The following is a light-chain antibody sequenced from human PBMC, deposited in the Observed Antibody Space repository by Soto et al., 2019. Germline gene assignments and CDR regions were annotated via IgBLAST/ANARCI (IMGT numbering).Light chain of an antibody. Sequence: DIQLTQSPASLSASVGDGVTITCRASQTISRYLNWYQQKPGTAPKLLIYASSTLQSGVPARFSGRGSGTDFTLTISSLQPEDFAHYYCQQTYINLWTFGQGTRVEVK. CDR3: QQTYINLWT. V-gene: IGKV1-39*01. J-gene: IGKJ1*01. CDR1: QTISRY. CDR2: ASS.